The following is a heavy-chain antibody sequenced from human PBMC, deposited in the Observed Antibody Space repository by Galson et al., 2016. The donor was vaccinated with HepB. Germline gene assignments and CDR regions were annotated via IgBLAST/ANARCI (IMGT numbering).Heavy chain of an antibody. CDR1: GGTFSTYV. Sequence: SVKVSCKAAGGTFSTYVISWVRQAPGQGLEWMGGIIPMFGTVNYAHRSQGRVTITADKSTSTVYMELSSLRSEDTAVYYCARAGSSSWLYYYYYMDVWGKGTTVTVSS. CDR3: ARAGSSSWLYYYYYMDV. J-gene: IGHJ6*03. D-gene: IGHD6-13*01. V-gene: IGHV1-69*06. CDR2: IIPMFGTV.